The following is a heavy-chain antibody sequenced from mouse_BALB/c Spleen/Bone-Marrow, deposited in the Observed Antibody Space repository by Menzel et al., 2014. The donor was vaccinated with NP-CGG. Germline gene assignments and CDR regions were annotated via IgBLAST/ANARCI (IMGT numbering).Heavy chain of an antibody. J-gene: IGHJ4*01. D-gene: IGHD2-1*01. V-gene: IGHV5-15*02. CDR2: TSNLAYSI. CDR1: GFTFSDYG. Sequence: EVKLMESGGGLVQPGGSRKLSCAASGFTFSDYGMAWVRQAPGKGPEWVAFTSNLAYSIYYADTVTGRFTISRENAKNTLYLEMSSLRSEDTAMYYCATIYYGNSYAMDYWGQGTSVTVSS. CDR3: ATIYYGNSYAMDY.